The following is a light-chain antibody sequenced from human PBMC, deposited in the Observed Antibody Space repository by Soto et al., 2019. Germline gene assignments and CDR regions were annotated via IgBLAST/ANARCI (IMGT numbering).Light chain of an antibody. J-gene: IGKJ1*01. Sequence: EIVLTQSPGTLSLSPGERATLSCRASQSVSSSYLAWYQQKPGQAPRLLIYGASSRATGIPDRFSGSGSGTDFTLTISRLEPEDFAVYYCQQYPAPITFGQGTKVEIK. CDR3: QQYPAPIT. V-gene: IGKV3-20*01. CDR1: QSVSSSY. CDR2: GAS.